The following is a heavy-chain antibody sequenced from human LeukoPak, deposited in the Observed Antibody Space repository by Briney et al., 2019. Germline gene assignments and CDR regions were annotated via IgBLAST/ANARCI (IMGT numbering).Heavy chain of an antibody. CDR1: GGSISSSSYY. CDR3: ARHLSGTTMSHYFDF. Sequence: SETLSLTCTISGGSISSSSYYWGWIRQPPGKGLEWIGSIYYSGSTYYNPSLKSRVSISVDTSKNQVSLKLYSVTASDAAIYYCARHLSGTTMSHYFDFWGQGTLVTVSS. CDR2: IYYSGST. D-gene: IGHD1-1*01. J-gene: IGHJ4*02. V-gene: IGHV4-39*01.